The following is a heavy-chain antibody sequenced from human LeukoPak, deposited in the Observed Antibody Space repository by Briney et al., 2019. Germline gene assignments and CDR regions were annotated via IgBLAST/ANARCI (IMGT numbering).Heavy chain of an antibody. CDR3: AAIDSGSYIAAFDI. D-gene: IGHD1-26*01. J-gene: IGHJ3*02. CDR1: GFTFTSSA. CDR2: IVVGSGNT. V-gene: IGHV1-58*01. Sequence: SVKVSCKASGFTFTSSAVQWVRQARGQRLEWIGWIVVGSGNTKYAQKFQERVTIARDMSTSTAYMELSSLRSEDTAVYYCAAIDSGSYIAAFDIWGQGTMVTVSS.